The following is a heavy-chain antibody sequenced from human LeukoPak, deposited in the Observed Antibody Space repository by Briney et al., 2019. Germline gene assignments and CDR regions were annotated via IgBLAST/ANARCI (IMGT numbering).Heavy chain of an antibody. CDR3: ARNSLTRFGGYDFWSGDFDY. Sequence: GGSLRLSCAASGFTFSSYWMSWVRQAPGKGLEWVANIKQDGSEKYYVDSVKGRFTISRDNAKNSLYLQMNSMRAEDTAVYYCARNSLTRFGGYDFWSGDFDYWGQGTLVTVSS. D-gene: IGHD3-3*01. CDR1: GFTFSSYW. CDR2: IKQDGSEK. J-gene: IGHJ4*02. V-gene: IGHV3-7*01.